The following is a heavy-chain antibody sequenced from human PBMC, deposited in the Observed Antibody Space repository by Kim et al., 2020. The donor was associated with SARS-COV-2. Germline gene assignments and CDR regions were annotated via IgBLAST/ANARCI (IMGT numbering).Heavy chain of an antibody. D-gene: IGHD3-10*01. Sequence: SETLSLTCTVSGGSISSYYWSWIRQPPGKGLEWIGYIYYSGSTNYNPSLKSRVTISVDTSKNQFSLKLSSVTAADTAVYYCARVGSIYGSGSYNWFDPWGQGTLVTVSS. CDR3: ARVGSIYGSGSYNWFDP. CDR1: GGSISSYY. CDR2: IYYSGST. V-gene: IGHV4-59*13. J-gene: IGHJ5*02.